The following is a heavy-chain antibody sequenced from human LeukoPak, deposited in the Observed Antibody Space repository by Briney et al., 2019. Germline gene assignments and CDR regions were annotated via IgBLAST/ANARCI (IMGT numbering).Heavy chain of an antibody. V-gene: IGHV1-18*01. CDR1: GYTFTSYG. D-gene: IGHD1-26*01. J-gene: IGHJ5*02. CDR3: ARDRVIVGATNWFDP. CDR2: ISAYNGNT. Sequence: GASVKASCKASGYTFTSYGISWVRQAPGQGLEWMGWISAYNGNTNYAQKLQGRVTMTTDTSTSTAYMELRSLRSDDTAVYYCARDRVIVGATNWFDPWGQGTLVTVSS.